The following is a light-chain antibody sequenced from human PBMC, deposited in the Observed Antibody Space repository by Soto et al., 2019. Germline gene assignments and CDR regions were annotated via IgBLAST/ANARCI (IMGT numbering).Light chain of an antibody. V-gene: IGLV2-14*01. J-gene: IGLJ2*01. CDR1: STDVCGYDY. Sequence: QSALTQPASVSGSPRQSIIISCTGTSTDVCGYDYVSWYQQHPGKAPKLMILEVSDRPSGVSNRVSGSKSGHTASLTISGLQAEDEADYYCSSYTRISSVIFGGGTKLTVL. CDR2: EVS. CDR3: SSYTRISSVI.